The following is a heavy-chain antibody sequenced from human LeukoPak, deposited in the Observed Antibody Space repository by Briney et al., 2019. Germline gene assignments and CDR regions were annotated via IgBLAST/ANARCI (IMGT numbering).Heavy chain of an antibody. V-gene: IGHV1-69*13. J-gene: IGHJ4*02. CDR3: ARDTNYYGSGSYQSFDY. Sequence: SVTVSFKASGGTFISYAISWVRQAPGQGLEGMGGIIPIFGTANYPQKFQGRVTITADESTSTAYMELSSLRSEDTAVYYCARDTNYYGSGSYQSFDYWGQGTLVTVSS. CDR2: IIPIFGTA. CDR1: GGTFISYA. D-gene: IGHD3-10*01.